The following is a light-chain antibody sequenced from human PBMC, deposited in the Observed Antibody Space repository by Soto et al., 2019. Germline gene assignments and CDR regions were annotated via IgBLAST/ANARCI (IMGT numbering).Light chain of an antibody. V-gene: IGLV2-23*02. Sequence: QSVLTQPASVSGSPGQSITISCNGTSSDIGSYDLLSWYQQHPGKAPKLMIYEVTKRPAEVSDRFSGAKSANTASLTISGLQAEDEADYYCCSFGSSGPSFGGGTKLTVL. CDR3: CSFGSSGPS. J-gene: IGLJ2*01. CDR1: SSDIGSYDL. CDR2: EVT.